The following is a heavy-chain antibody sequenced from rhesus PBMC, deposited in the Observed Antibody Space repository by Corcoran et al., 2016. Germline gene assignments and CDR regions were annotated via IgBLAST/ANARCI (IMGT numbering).Heavy chain of an antibody. CDR2: IYGSGSCT. CDR3: ASGLSYSPLDY. V-gene: IGHV4-169*02. Sequence: QLQLQESGPGLVKPSETLSVTCAVSGGSISSSYWRWIRQAPGKGLEWIGYIYGSGSCTNSDPSLKGRVTLPIDTSKNQLSLKLSSVTAADTAVYYCASGLSYSPLDYWGQGVLVTVSS. D-gene: IGHD5-12*01. CDR1: GGSISSSY. J-gene: IGHJ4*01.